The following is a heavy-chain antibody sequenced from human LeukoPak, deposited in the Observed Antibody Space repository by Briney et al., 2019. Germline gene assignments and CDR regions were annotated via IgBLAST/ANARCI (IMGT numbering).Heavy chain of an antibody. D-gene: IGHD2-2*01. J-gene: IGHJ3*02. CDR3: AKDYVIVVVPDAFDI. Sequence: GSLRLSCAASGFTFSSYAMSLVRQASGKGLEWVSAISGSGGSTYYADSVKGRFTISRDNSKNTLYLQMNSLRAEDTAVYYCAKDYVIVVVPDAFDIWGQGTMVTVSS. CDR1: GFTFSSYA. CDR2: ISGSGGST. V-gene: IGHV3-23*01.